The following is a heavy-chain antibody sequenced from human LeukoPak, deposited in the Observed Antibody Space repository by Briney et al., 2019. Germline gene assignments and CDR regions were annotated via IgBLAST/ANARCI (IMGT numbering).Heavy chain of an antibody. CDR1: GFTFSSYE. CDR3: ARGKGGYSGYDVSDY. Sequence: PGGSLRLSCAASGFTFSSYEMNCVRQAPGKGLEWIGWMNPNSGNTGYAQKFQGRVTITRNTSISTAYMELSSLRSEDTAVYYCARGKGGYSGYDVSDYWGQGTLVTVSS. V-gene: IGHV1-8*01. CDR2: MNPNSGNT. D-gene: IGHD5-12*01. J-gene: IGHJ4*02.